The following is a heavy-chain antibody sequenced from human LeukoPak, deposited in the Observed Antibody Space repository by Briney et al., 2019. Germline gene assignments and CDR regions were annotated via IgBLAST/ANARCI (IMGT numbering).Heavy chain of an antibody. J-gene: IGHJ4*02. V-gene: IGHV4-39*01. D-gene: IGHD6-13*01. CDR1: GGSISSSSYY. CDR2: IYYSGST. CDR3: ARLYSSSPNTDY. Sequence: PSETLSLTCTVSGGSISSSSYYWGWIRQPPGKGLEWIGSIYYSGSTYYNPSLKSRVTISVDTSKNQFSLKLSSVTAADTAVYYCARLYSSSPNTDYWGQGTLVTVSS.